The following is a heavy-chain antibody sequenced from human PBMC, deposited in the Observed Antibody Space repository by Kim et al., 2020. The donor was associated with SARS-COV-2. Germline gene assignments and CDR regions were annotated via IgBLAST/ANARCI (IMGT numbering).Heavy chain of an antibody. J-gene: IGHJ4*02. Sequence: GGSLRLSCAASGFTFSSYAMHWVRQAPGKGLEWVAVISYDGSNKYYADSVKGRFTISRDNSKNTLYLQMNSLRAEDTAVYYCARTPFRCSSTSCYPDYWGQGTLVTVSS. D-gene: IGHD2-2*01. V-gene: IGHV3-30*04. CDR3: ARTPFRCSSTSCYPDY. CDR1: GFTFSSYA. CDR2: ISYDGSNK.